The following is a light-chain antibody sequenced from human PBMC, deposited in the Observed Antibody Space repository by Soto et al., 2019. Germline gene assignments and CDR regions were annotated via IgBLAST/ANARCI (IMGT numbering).Light chain of an antibody. V-gene: IGKV1-5*03. J-gene: IGKJ1*01. CDR2: KAS. CDR3: QQYNRYSWT. Sequence: DIQMTQSPSTLSASVGDRVTITCRASQSISSWLAWYQQKPGKAPKLLIYKASSLESGVPSRFSGSGSGTKFTLTISRLQPDDFATYYCQQYNRYSWTFGQGTKVEIK. CDR1: QSISSW.